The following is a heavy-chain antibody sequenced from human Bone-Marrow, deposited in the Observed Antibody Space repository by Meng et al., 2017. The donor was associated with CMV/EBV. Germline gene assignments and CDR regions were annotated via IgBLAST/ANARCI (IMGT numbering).Heavy chain of an antibody. CDR1: GFTFSRYA. D-gene: IGHD1-26*01. Sequence: LTCAASGFTFSRYAMHWVRQAPGKGLEWVAVISYDGSNKYYADSVKGRFTISRDNSKHTLYLQMNSMRAEDTAVYYCASTLPWWELLSAYYYYGMDIWGQGNTVTVSS. CDR3: ASTLPWWELLSAYYYYGMDI. V-gene: IGHV3-30*04. CDR2: ISYDGSNK. J-gene: IGHJ6*02.